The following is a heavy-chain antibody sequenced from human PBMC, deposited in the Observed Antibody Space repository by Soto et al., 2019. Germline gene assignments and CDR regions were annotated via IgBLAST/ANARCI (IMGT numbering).Heavy chain of an antibody. CDR3: ARTDRDFYGLDV. Sequence: EVQLVESGGGLVQPGGSLRLSCAASGFTFRNYDMHWVRQGTGKGLEWVSGISAAGDPDYADSVEGRFTISRENAQNAFFLQMNSLRDGDTAVYYCARTDRDFYGLDVWGQGTTVIVSS. J-gene: IGHJ6*02. CDR1: GFTFRNYD. CDR2: ISAAGDP. V-gene: IGHV3-13*05.